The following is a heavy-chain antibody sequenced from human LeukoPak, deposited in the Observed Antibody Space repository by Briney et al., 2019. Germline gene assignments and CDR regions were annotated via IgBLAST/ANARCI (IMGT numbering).Heavy chain of an antibody. CDR2: IRAYNGNT. J-gene: IGHJ3*02. CDR3: ARASTIFGVVITPDAFDI. D-gene: IGHD3-3*01. CDR1: GYTFTSYG. V-gene: IGHV1-18*01. Sequence: ASVKVSCKASGYTFTSYGITWVRQAPGQGLEWMGWIRAYNGNTNYAQNFQGRVTMTTDTSTSTAYMELSRLRSDDTAVYYCARASTIFGVVITPDAFDIWGQGTMVTVSS.